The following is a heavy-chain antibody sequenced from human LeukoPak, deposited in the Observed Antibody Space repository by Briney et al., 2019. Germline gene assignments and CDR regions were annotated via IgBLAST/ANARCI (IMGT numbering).Heavy chain of an antibody. CDR1: GGSFSDYY. D-gene: IGHD6-19*01. V-gene: IGHV4-34*01. Sequence: SETLSLTCAVYGGSFSDYYWSWIRQPPGKGLEWIGEINHSGSTNYNPSLKSRVTISVDTSKNQFSLNLSSVTAADTAMYYCARVTGWSGARHYFDYWGQGTLVTVSS. CDR2: INHSGST. J-gene: IGHJ4*02. CDR3: ARVTGWSGARHYFDY.